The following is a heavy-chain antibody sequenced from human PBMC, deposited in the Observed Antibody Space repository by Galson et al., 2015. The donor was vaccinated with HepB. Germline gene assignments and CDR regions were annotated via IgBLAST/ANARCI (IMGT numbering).Heavy chain of an antibody. CDR2: ISAYNGNT. V-gene: IGHV1-18*01. CDR1: GYTFTSYG. Sequence: SVKVSCKASGYTFTSYGISWVRQAPGQGLEWMGWISAYNGNTNYAQKLQGRVTMTTDTSTSTAYMELRSLRSDDTAVYYCARDHSAEYYDILTGYPRFDYWGQGTLVTVSS. J-gene: IGHJ4*02. D-gene: IGHD3-9*01. CDR3: ARDHSAEYYDILTGYPRFDY.